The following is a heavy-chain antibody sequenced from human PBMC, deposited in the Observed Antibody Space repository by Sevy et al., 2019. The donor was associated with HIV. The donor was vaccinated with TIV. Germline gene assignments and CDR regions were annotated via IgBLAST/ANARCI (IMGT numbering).Heavy chain of an antibody. CDR1: GAAVSGYF. V-gene: IGHV4-59*02. J-gene: IGHJ4*02. Sequence: SETLSLTCAVSGAAVSGYFWSWVRQPPGKGLEWLGSIYDGGTTNYNPSLDIRLTISVDTSKNQFSRKLSSVTAADTAVYYCARGLQLWLGHFDYWGQGTLVTVSS. D-gene: IGHD5-18*01. CDR2: IYDGGTT. CDR3: ARGLQLWLGHFDY.